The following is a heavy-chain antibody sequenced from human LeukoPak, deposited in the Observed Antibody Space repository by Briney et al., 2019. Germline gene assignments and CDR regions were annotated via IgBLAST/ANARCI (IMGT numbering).Heavy chain of an antibody. CDR3: ARVPLLVSPGDYAWFDP. CDR1: GGTFSSYA. J-gene: IGHJ5*02. Sequence: SVKVSCKASGGTFSSYAISWVRQAPGQGLEWMGRIIPIFGIANYAQKFQGRVTITADKSTSTAYMELSSLRSEDTAVYYCARVPLLVSPGDYAWFDPWGQGTLVTVSS. D-gene: IGHD4-17*01. V-gene: IGHV1-69*04. CDR2: IIPIFGIA.